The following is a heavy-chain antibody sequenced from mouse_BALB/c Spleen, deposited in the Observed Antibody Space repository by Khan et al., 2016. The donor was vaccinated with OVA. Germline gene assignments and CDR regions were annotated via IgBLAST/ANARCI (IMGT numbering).Heavy chain of an antibody. CDR3: ARSNGKYAFAY. Sequence: QIQLVQSGPELKKPGETVKISCKASGYTFTNYGMNWVKQAPGKGLKWMGWINTYTGEQTYADDFKGRFASPLETSDRTAYLLNNNLTNEDTATYYCARSNGKYAFAYWGQGTLVTVSA. CDR2: INTYTGEQ. V-gene: IGHV9-3-1*01. D-gene: IGHD2-1*01. J-gene: IGHJ3*01. CDR1: GYTFTNYG.